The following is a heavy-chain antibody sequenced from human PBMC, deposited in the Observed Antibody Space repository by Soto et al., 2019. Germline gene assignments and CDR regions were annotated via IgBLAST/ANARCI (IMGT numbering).Heavy chain of an antibody. CDR2: ISKDGCVK. CDR3: TGEVASGY. J-gene: IGHJ4*02. D-gene: IGHD2-8*02. CDR1: GFTFSSYG. Sequence: ESGGGVVQPGRSLRLSCAASGFTFSSYGMHWVRQAPGKGLEWVAVISKDGCVKYYADSVKGRFTISRDNSQNTLYLQMNSLGAEDTAVYYCTGEVASGYWGQGTLVTVSS. V-gene: IGHV3-30*03.